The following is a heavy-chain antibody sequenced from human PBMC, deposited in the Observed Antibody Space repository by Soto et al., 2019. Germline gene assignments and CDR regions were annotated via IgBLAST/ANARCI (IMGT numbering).Heavy chain of an antibody. V-gene: IGHV1-18*01. CDR1: GYTFTSYG. Sequence: GASVKVSCKASGYTFTSYGISWVRQAPGQGLEWMGWISAYNGNTNYAQKLQGRVTMTTDTSTSTAYMELRSLRSDDTAVYYCARVGGNIAVAGPQMYYFDYWGQGTLVTVSS. D-gene: IGHD6-19*01. CDR3: ARVGGNIAVAGPQMYYFDY. J-gene: IGHJ4*02. CDR2: ISAYNGNT.